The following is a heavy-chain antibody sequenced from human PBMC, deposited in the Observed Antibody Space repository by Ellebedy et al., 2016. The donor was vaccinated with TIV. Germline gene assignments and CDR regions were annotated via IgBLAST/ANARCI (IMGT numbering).Heavy chain of an antibody. CDR1: GGSFSGYY. CDR3: ARGAPIETT. J-gene: IGHJ4*02. Sequence: MPSETLSLTCAVYGGSFSGYYWSWIRQHPGKGLEWIGYIYYSGSTYYNPSLKSRVTISVDTSKNQFSLKLSSVTAADTAVYYCARGAPIETTWGQGTLVTVSS. D-gene: IGHD1-1*01. V-gene: IGHV4-31*11. CDR2: IYYSGST.